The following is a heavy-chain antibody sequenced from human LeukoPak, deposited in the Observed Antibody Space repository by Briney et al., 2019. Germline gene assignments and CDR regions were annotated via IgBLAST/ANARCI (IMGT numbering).Heavy chain of an antibody. CDR1: GFTFSSYA. J-gene: IGHJ4*02. CDR3: ANDIVDAGLFFDY. Sequence: PGGALRLSCAASGFTFSSYAMSWVRQAPGKGLEGVSAISGSGGSTYYADPVKGRFTISRDNAKTSLYLQMTSLRAEDTAVYYCANDIVDAGLFFDYWGQGTLVTVSP. V-gene: IGHV3-23*01. D-gene: IGHD3-16*02. CDR2: ISGSGGST.